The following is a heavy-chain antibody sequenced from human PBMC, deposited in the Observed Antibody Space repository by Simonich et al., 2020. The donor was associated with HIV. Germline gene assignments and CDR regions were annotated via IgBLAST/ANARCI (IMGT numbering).Heavy chain of an antibody. Sequence: QVQLQQWGAGLLKPSETLSLTCAVYGGSFSGYHWSWIRPPPGKGLEWIGEINDSGSTNYTPSLKIRVTISVDTSKNQFSLKLTSVTAADTALYYCARESPVRDGYNYYYFHYYMDVWGKGTTVTVSS. J-gene: IGHJ6*03. CDR2: INDSGST. CDR1: GGSFSGYH. D-gene: IGHD1-1*01. V-gene: IGHV4-34*01. CDR3: ARESPVRDGYNYYYFHYYMDV.